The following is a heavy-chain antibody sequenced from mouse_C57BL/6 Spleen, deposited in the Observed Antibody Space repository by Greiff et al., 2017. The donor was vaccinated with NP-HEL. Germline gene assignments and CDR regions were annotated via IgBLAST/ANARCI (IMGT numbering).Heavy chain of an antibody. CDR2: ISYDGSN. CDR1: GYSITSGYY. J-gene: IGHJ4*01. CDR3: ARAVTGAMDY. V-gene: IGHV3-6*01. D-gene: IGHD2-13*01. Sequence: DVKLEESGPGLVKPSQSLSLTCSVTGYSITSGYYWNWIRQFPGNKLEWMGYISYDGSNNYNPSLKNRISITRDTSKNQFFLKLNSVTTEDTATYYCARAVTGAMDYWGQGTSVTVSS.